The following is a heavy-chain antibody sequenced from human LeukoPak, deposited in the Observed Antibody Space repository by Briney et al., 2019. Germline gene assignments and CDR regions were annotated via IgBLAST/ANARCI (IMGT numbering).Heavy chain of an antibody. CDR3: ARDPPSDPSVSFDY. CDR2: IHSNSGGT. J-gene: IGHJ4*02. V-gene: IGHV1-2*02. CDR1: GYTFTEHY. Sequence: ASVKVSCKASGYTFTEHYMHWVRQAPGQGLEWMGEIHSNSGGTRYAQRFQGRVTMTRDTSISTVYMELSSLTSDDSAVYYCARDPPSDPSVSFDYWGRGSLVTVSS. D-gene: IGHD5-24*01.